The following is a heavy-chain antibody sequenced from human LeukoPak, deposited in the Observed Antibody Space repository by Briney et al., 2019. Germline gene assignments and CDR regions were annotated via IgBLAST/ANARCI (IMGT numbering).Heavy chain of an antibody. CDR3: ARTERSTMVRGVSNNWFDP. V-gene: IGHV4-59*11. CDR2: IYYSGST. Sequence: NPSETLSLTCTVSGGSFNSHYWNWIRQPPGKGLEWIGYIYYSGSTNYNPSLKSRVTISVDTSKNEFSLKLNSVTAADTAVYYCARTERSTMVRGVSNNWFDPWGQGTLVTVSS. J-gene: IGHJ5*02. D-gene: IGHD3-10*01. CDR1: GGSFNSHY.